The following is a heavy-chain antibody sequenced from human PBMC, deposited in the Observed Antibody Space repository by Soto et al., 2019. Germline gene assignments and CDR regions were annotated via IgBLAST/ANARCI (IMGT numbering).Heavy chain of an antibody. J-gene: IGHJ4*02. CDR2: ISSSSFTI. Sequence: EVHLVESGGRLVQPGGSLRLSCAASGFRFSDYSMNWVRQAPGRGLEWVSYISSSSFTIHYADSVEGRFAISRDNAKNSLYLQMNRLRVEDTAVYYWARDYNDFWSGQFYYWGQGALVTVSS. CDR3: ARDYNDFWSGQFYY. V-gene: IGHV3-48*01. D-gene: IGHD3-3*01. CDR1: GFRFSDYS.